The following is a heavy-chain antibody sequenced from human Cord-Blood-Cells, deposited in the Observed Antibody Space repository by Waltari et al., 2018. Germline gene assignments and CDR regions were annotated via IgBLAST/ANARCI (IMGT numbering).Heavy chain of an antibody. V-gene: IGHV4-39*01. D-gene: IGHD6-6*01. CDR1: GGSISSSSYY. J-gene: IGHJ4*02. Sequence: QLQLQESGPGLVKPSETLSLTCTVSGGSISSSSYYWGWIRQPPGKGLEWIGSIYYSGSTYYNPSLKSRVTISVDTSKNQFSLKLSSVTAADMAVYYCARLRGSSPPNFDYWGQGTLVTVSS. CDR3: ARLRGSSPPNFDY. CDR2: IYYSGST.